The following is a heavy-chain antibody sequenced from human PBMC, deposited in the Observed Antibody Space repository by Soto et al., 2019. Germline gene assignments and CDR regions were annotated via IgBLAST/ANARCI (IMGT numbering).Heavy chain of an antibody. CDR2: ISAGNGNT. J-gene: IGHJ3*02. CDR1: GYTFTSYG. CDR3: ARANGAFDI. Sequence: ASVKVSCKASGYTFTSYGISWVRQASGQGLEWMGWISAGNGNTKYSQKLQGRVTITTDTSASTAYMELSSLRSEDTAVFYCARANGAFDIWGQGTMVTVSS. V-gene: IGHV1-18*01. D-gene: IGHD2-8*01.